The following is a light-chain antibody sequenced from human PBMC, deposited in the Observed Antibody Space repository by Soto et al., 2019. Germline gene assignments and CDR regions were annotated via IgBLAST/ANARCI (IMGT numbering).Light chain of an antibody. J-gene: IGKJ5*01. Sequence: DIQMTQSPSSLSASVGDRVTITCRASQSISSYLNWYQQKQGKAPKLLIYAASSLQSGVPSRFSGSGSGTDFTLTISSLQPEDFATYYCQQSYSTPFSFCQGTRLEIK. CDR2: AAS. V-gene: IGKV1-39*01. CDR1: QSISSY. CDR3: QQSYSTPFS.